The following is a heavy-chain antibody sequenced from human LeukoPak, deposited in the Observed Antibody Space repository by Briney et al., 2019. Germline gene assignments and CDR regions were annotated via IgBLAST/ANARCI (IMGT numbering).Heavy chain of an antibody. D-gene: IGHD1-14*01. CDR1: GGSISSYY. J-gene: IGHJ6*03. Sequence: SETLSLTCTVSGGSISSYYWSWIQQPAGKGLEWIGRIYTSGSTIYNPSLKSRVTMSVDTSKNQFSLKLSSVTAADTAVYYCARGRYESTRLSAYYYYYMDVWGKGTTVTVSS. CDR2: IYTSGST. CDR3: ARGRYESTRLSAYYYYYMDV. V-gene: IGHV4-4*07.